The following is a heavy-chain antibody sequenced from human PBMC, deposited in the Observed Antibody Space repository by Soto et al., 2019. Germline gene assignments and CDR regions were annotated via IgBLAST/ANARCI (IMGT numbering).Heavy chain of an antibody. D-gene: IGHD2-15*01. J-gene: IGHJ3*02. CDR2: ISAYNGNT. Sequence: QVQLVQSGAEVKKPGASVKVSCKASGYTFTSFGISWVRQAPGQGLEWMGWISAYNGNTNYAENLQGRVTMSTDTSTSTAYMELRSLRSDDTAVYYCPRDHRGGSDAFDIWGQGTMVTVSS. V-gene: IGHV1-18*01. CDR1: GYTFTSFG. CDR3: PRDHRGGSDAFDI.